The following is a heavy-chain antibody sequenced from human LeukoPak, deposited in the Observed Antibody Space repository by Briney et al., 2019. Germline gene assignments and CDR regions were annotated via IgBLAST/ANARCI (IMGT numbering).Heavy chain of an antibody. CDR2: IYYSGST. Sequence: SETLSLTCTVSGGSISSGGYYWSWIRQHPGKGLEWIGYIYYSGSTYYNLSLKSRVTISVDTSKNQFSLKLSSVTAADTAVYYCARHRGGGSYFDYWGQGTLVAVS. D-gene: IGHD1-26*01. CDR1: GGSISSGGYY. CDR3: ARHRGGGSYFDY. J-gene: IGHJ4*02. V-gene: IGHV4-31*03.